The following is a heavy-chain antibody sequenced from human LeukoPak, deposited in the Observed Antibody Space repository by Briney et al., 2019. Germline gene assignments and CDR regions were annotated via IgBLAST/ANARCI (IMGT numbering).Heavy chain of an antibody. D-gene: IGHD3-22*01. CDR3: ARGRIARTYCYDSSGYYGY. Sequence: SETLSLTCAVYGGSFSGYYWSWIRQPPGKGLEWIGEINHSRSTNYNPSLKSRVTISVDTSKNQFSLKLSSVTAADTAVYYCARGRIARTYCYDSSGYYGYWGQGTLVTVSS. J-gene: IGHJ4*02. V-gene: IGHV4-34*01. CDR1: GGSFSGYY. CDR2: INHSRST.